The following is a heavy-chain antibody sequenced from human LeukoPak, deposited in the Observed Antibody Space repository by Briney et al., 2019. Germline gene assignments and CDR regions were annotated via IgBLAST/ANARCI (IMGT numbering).Heavy chain of an antibody. D-gene: IGHD3-22*01. Sequence: ASVKVSCKASGYTFTSYAMHWVRQAPGQRLEWMGWINAGNGNTKYSQKFQGRVTITRDTSASTAYMELSSLRSEDTAVYYCARGDPGLIVVVYLDYWGQGTLVTVSS. CDR2: INAGNGNT. CDR3: ARGDPGLIVVVYLDY. V-gene: IGHV1-3*01. J-gene: IGHJ4*02. CDR1: GYTFTSYA.